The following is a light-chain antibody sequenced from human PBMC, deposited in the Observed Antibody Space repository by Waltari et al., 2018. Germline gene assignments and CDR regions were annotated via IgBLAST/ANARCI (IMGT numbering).Light chain of an antibody. CDR1: QSVSKY. CDR3: QHYVRLPAT. CDR2: HAS. J-gene: IGKJ1*01. V-gene: IGKV3-20*01. Sequence: EIVLTQSPGTLSLSPGERVPPSCRASQSVSKYLAWYQQRPGQAPRLLLYHASTRATGIPDRFSGSGSGTDFSLTISRLEPEDFAVYYCQHYVRLPATFGQGTRVEIK.